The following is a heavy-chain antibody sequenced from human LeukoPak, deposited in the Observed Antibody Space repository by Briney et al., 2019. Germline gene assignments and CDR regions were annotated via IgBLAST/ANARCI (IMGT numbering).Heavy chain of an antibody. CDR2: IYYSGST. J-gene: IGHJ4*02. D-gene: IGHD5-24*01. Sequence: SSETLSLTRTVSGGSISSSSYYWGWIRQPPGKGLEWIGSIYYSGSTYYNPSLKSRVTISVDTSKNQFSLKLSSVTAADTAVYYCARQTGQRWLQLRDYWGQGTLVTVSS. CDR1: GGSISSSSYY. V-gene: IGHV4-39*01. CDR3: ARQTGQRWLQLRDY.